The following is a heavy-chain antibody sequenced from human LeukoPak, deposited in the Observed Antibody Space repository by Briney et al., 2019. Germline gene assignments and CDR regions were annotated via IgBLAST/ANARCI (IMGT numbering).Heavy chain of an antibody. Sequence: GRSLRLSGAASGFTFSSYGMHWVRQAPGKGLEWVAVIWYDGSNKYYADSVKGRFTISRDNSKNTLYLQMNSLRAEDTAVYYCARDISGFDYWGQGTLVTVSS. J-gene: IGHJ4*02. D-gene: IGHD1-26*01. CDR2: IWYDGSNK. V-gene: IGHV3-33*01. CDR3: ARDISGFDY. CDR1: GFTFSSYG.